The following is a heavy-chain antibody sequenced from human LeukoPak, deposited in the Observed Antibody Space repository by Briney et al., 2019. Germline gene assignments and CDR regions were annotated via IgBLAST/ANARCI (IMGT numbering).Heavy chain of an antibody. CDR2: ISYDGSNK. V-gene: IGHV3-30*04. D-gene: IGHD4-17*01. CDR3: ARDSWVPTVTTAESSGQFDP. CDR1: GFTFSSYA. Sequence: PGGSLRLSCAASGFTFSSYAMHWVRQAPGKGLEWVAVISYDGSNKYYADSVKGRFTISRDNSKNTLYLQMNSLRAEDTAVYYCARDSWVPTVTTAESSGQFDPWGQGTLVTVSS. J-gene: IGHJ5*02.